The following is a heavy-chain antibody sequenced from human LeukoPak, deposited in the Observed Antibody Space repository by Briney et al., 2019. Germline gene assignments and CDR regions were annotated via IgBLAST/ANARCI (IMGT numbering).Heavy chain of an antibody. CDR3: ARDLYGAYYYDSSGQKDD. D-gene: IGHD3-22*01. J-gene: IGHJ4*02. CDR1: RFTFSSYA. CDR2: ISGSGGST. Sequence: GGSLRLSCVASRFTFSSYAMSWVRQAPGKGLEWVSAISGSGGSTYYADSVKGRFTISRDNSKNTLYLQMNSLRAEDTAVYYCARDLYGAYYYDSSGQKDDWGQGTLVTVSS. V-gene: IGHV3-23*01.